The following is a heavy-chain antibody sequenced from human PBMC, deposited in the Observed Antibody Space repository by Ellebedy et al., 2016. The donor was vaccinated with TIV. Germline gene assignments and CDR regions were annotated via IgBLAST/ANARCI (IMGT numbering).Heavy chain of an antibody. CDR3: ARGVRDIWGFYFDS. CDR2: TYTGGVT. V-gene: IGHV3-53*01. J-gene: IGHJ4*02. Sequence: GESLKITCAASGLTVGSNYMSWVRQTPGKGLEWVSRTYTGGVTYYPDSVRGRFTVSKDKSKNTLELQMDRLTVEDAAVYYCARGVRDIWGFYFDSWGQGIRVTVSS. CDR1: GLTVGSNY. D-gene: IGHD3-16*01.